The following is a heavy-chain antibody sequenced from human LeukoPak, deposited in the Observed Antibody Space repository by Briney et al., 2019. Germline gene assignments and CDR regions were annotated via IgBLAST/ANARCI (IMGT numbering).Heavy chain of an antibody. J-gene: IGHJ4*02. CDR2: LYSGGTT. CDR1: GFTVSNNY. Sequence: GGSLRLSCAVSGFTVSNNYMTWVRQAPGKGLEWVSVLYSGGTTYYADSVKGRFTISRDKSKNTLYLQMNSLRVEDTAVYYCASGRSSGWYFFDYWDQGTLVTVSS. CDR3: ASGRSSGWYFFDY. V-gene: IGHV3-66*01. D-gene: IGHD6-19*01.